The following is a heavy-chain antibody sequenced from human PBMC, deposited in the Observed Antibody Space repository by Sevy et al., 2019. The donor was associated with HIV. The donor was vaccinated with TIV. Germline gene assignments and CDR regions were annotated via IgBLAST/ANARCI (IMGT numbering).Heavy chain of an antibody. J-gene: IGHJ6*03. V-gene: IGHV3-33*06. Sequence: GGSLRLSCAASGFTFSSYGMHWVRQAPGKGLEWVAVIWYDGSNKYYADSVKGRFTISRDNSKNTLYLQMNSLGAEDTAVYYCAKEHPLRGDDASYYYYYMDVWGKGTTVTVSS. D-gene: IGHD3-10*01. CDR3: AKEHPLRGDDASYYYYYMDV. CDR1: GFTFSSYG. CDR2: IWYDGSNK.